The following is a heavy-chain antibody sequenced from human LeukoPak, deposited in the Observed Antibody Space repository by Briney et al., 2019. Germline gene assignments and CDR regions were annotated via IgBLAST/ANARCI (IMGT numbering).Heavy chain of an antibody. CDR3: ARLGGQNSYYDFWSGYFFDY. D-gene: IGHD3-3*01. J-gene: IGHJ4*02. Sequence: PSETLSLTCTASGGSISSSSYYWGWIRQPPGKGLEWIGSIYYSGSTYYNPSLKSRVAISVDTSKNQFSLKLSSVTAADTAVYYCARLGGQNSYYDFWSGYFFDYWGQGTLVTVSS. CDR1: GGSISSSSYY. CDR2: IYYSGST. V-gene: IGHV4-39*01.